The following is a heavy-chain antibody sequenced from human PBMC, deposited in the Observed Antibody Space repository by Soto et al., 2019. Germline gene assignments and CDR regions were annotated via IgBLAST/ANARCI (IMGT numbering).Heavy chain of an antibody. Sequence: QVQLQESGPGLVKPSQTLSLTCTVSGGSISSGGYYWNWIRQHPGKGLECIGYSYYSGNTYYNPSLRSRVTISVDTSKNQFSLRLSSVTAADTAVYYCARDPQYNDNSSYYVSSGNFDYWGQGILVTVSS. CDR2: SYYSGNT. CDR1: GGSISSGGYY. D-gene: IGHD3-22*01. J-gene: IGHJ4*02. V-gene: IGHV4-31*03. CDR3: ARDPQYNDNSSYYVSSGNFDY.